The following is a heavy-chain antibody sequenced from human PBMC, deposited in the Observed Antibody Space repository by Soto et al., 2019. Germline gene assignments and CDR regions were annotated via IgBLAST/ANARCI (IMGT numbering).Heavy chain of an antibody. CDR1: GGSFSGYY. CDR3: ARGRFLEWLSGPYYFDY. V-gene: IGHV4-34*01. J-gene: IGHJ4*02. CDR2: INHSGST. Sequence: SETLSLTCAVYGGSFSGYYWSWIRQPPGKGLEGIGEINHSGSTNYNPSLKSRVTISVDTSKNKFSLKLSSVTAADTAVYYCARGRFLEWLSGPYYFDYWGQGTLVTVSS. D-gene: IGHD3-3*01.